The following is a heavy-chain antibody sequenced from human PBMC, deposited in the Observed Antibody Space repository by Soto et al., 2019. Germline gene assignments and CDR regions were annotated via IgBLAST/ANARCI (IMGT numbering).Heavy chain of an antibody. J-gene: IGHJ4*02. Sequence: SVEVSCKACGGSVNSYTISWVRQAPGQGLEWMGRIIPILGIANYAQKFQGRVTITADKSTSTAYMELSSLRSEDTAVYYCAREQLELSKIDYWGQGTLVTVSS. CDR3: AREQLELSKIDY. V-gene: IGHV1-69*04. CDR2: IIPILGIA. CDR1: GGSVNSYT. D-gene: IGHD1-7*01.